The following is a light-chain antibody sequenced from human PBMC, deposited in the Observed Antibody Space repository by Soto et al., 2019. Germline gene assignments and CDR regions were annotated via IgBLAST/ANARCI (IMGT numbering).Light chain of an antibody. V-gene: IGKV1-12*01. Sequence: DLQMTQSPSTLSASVGARVTITCRASQGISSWLAWYQQKPGKAPKLLIYAASSLQSGVPSRVSGSGSGTDFTLTISSLQPEEFATYDCQQANSFPITFGQGTRLEIK. CDR3: QQANSFPIT. CDR2: AAS. J-gene: IGKJ5*01. CDR1: QGISSW.